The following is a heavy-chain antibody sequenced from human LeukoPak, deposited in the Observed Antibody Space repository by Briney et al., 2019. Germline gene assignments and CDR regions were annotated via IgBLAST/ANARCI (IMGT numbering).Heavy chain of an antibody. J-gene: IGHJ4*02. D-gene: IGHD2-15*01. V-gene: IGHV1-69*05. Sequence: ASVKVSCKASGGTFNSYAISWVRQAPGQGLEWVGRIIPIFGTPNYAQNFQGRVTITTDASTSTAYMDLSRLRSDDTAVYYCARDRQYCSGGSCYFDYWGQGPPVTVSS. CDR2: IIPIFGTP. CDR1: GGTFNSYA. CDR3: ARDRQYCSGGSCYFDY.